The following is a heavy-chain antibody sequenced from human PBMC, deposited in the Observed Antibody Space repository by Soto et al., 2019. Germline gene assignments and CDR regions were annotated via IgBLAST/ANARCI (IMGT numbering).Heavy chain of an antibody. V-gene: IGHV1-69*02. CDR3: ATSYGSGSRPFDS. D-gene: IGHD3-10*01. CDR1: GDTFNFYT. CDR2: IIPMVGMS. J-gene: IGHJ4*02. Sequence: QVQLVQSGAEVKKPGSSVKVSCKASGDTFNFYTFSWVRQAPGQGLEWMGRIIPMVGMSNYAQKFQGRVTMIANRSTNTTYMQLSRLRSEDTALYYCATSYGSGSRPFDSWGQGTPVTVSS.